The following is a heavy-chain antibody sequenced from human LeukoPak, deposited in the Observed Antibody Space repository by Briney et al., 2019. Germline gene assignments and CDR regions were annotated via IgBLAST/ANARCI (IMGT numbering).Heavy chain of an antibody. CDR1: GYTFTRYY. CDR3: ARSDSGDFDWLLPSYYYYGMDV. J-gene: IGHJ6*02. CDR2: INPSGGST. V-gene: IGHV1-46*01. Sequence: GASVKVSCKASGYTFTRYYMHWVRQTPGQGLEWMGTINPSGGSTSYAQKFQGRVTMTRDTSTSTVYMELSSLRSEDTAVYYCARSDSGDFDWLLPSYYYYGMDVWGQGTTVTVSS. D-gene: IGHD3-9*01.